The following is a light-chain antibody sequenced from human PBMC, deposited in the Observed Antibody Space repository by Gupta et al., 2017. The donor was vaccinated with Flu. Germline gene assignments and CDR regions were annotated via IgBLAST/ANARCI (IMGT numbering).Light chain of an antibody. V-gene: IGKV3-15*01. CDR3: QQYNNWLTWT. Sequence: ERATLSCRASQSVSINLAWYQQKPGQAPRLLIYGASTRATGIPARFSGSGSGTEFTLTISSLQSEDFAVYYCQQYNNWLTWTFGQGTKVEIK. J-gene: IGKJ1*01. CDR2: GAS. CDR1: QSVSIN.